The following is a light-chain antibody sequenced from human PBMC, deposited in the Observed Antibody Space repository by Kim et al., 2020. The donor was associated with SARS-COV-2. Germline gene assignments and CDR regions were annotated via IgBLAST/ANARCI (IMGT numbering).Light chain of an antibody. CDR1: KLGDKY. CDR2: QDS. J-gene: IGLJ2*01. Sequence: SYELTQPPSVSVSPGQTASITCSGDKLGDKYACWYQQKPGQSPVLVIYQDSKRPSGIPERFSGSTSGNTATLTISGTQAMAEADYYCQAWDSSTVVFGGG. CDR3: QAWDSSTVV. V-gene: IGLV3-1*01.